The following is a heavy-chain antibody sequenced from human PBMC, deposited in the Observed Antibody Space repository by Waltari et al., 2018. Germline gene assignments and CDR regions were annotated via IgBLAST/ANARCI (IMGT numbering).Heavy chain of an antibody. D-gene: IGHD3-10*01. J-gene: IGHJ4*02. V-gene: IGHV3-20*04. Sequence: EVQLVESGGGVVRPGESLRLSCAASGFTFEGYVMSWVRQVPGKGREWGAGIIWNGGSTSYANAVRGRFTISRDNAKNSLYLQMNSLRAEDTAFYYCVREHYSASGRPFDSWGQGTLVTVSS. CDR3: VREHYSASGRPFDS. CDR1: GFTFEGYV. CDR2: IIWNGGST.